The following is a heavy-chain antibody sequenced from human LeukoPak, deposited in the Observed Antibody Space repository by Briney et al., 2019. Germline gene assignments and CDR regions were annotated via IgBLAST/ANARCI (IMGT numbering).Heavy chain of an antibody. CDR2: IYSGGST. CDR1: GFTVSSNY. Sequence: GGSLRLSCAASGFTVSSNYMSWVRQAPGKGLEWVSVIYSGGSTYYADSVKGRFTISRDNSKNTLYLQMNSLRAEDTAVYNCAKHYYGSGRTNYYFDYWGQGTLVTVSS. V-gene: IGHV3-53*01. D-gene: IGHD3-10*01. J-gene: IGHJ4*02. CDR3: AKHYYGSGRTNYYFDY.